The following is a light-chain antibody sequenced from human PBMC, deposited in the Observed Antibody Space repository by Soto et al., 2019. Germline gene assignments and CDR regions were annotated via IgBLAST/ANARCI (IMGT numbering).Light chain of an antibody. J-gene: IGKJ4*01. Sequence: EVVMTQSPATLSVSPGDKVSLSCRANQTISNTLAWYQQKPGQAPRLLIYAASTRATGVSARFSGRGSGTEFTLTIAGLQPEDFATYYCQQYESYSPLTFGGGTKVDIK. CDR2: AAS. V-gene: IGKV3-15*01. CDR3: QQYESYSPLT. CDR1: QTISNT.